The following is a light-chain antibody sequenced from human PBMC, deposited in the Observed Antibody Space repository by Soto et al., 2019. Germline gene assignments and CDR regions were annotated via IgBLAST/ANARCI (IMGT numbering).Light chain of an antibody. CDR3: QLYGISPH. J-gene: IGKJ5*01. CDR2: GAS. V-gene: IGKV3-15*01. Sequence: EIVLTQSPDTLSVSPGERATLSCRASQSVSSNLAWYQQKPGQAPRLLIYGASTRATGIPARFSGSASGTDFTLTINRLEPEDSAVYYCQLYGISPHFGQGTRLEIK. CDR1: QSVSSN.